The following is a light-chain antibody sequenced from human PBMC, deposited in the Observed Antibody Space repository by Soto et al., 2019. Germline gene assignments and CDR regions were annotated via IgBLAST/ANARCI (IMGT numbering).Light chain of an antibody. V-gene: IGLV2-14*01. CDR2: EVS. Sequence: QSALTQPASVSGSPGQSITISCTGTSNDVGGYNHVSWYQQHPGEAPKLMIFEVSNRPSGVSNRFSGSKSGNTASLTISGLQAEDEGDYYCSSYTSSSTVVIFGGGTQLTVL. J-gene: IGLJ2*01. CDR3: SSYTSSSTVVI. CDR1: SNDVGGYNH.